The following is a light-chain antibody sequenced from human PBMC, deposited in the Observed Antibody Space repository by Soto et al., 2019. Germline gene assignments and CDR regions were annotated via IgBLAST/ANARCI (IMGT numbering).Light chain of an antibody. J-gene: IGKJ3*01. CDR1: QSISSY. Sequence: DIPMTQSPSSLSASVGDRVTITCRASQSISSYLNWYQQKPGKAPKFLTHAASSLQSGVPSRFSGSGSGTDFTLTISSLQPEDFATYYCQQSYSTPFTFGPGTKVDIK. V-gene: IGKV1-39*01. CDR2: AAS. CDR3: QQSYSTPFT.